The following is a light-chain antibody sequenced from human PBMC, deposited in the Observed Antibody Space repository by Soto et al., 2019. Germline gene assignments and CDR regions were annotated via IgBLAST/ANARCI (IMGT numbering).Light chain of an antibody. CDR1: QSVSYY. CDR2: DAS. V-gene: IGKV3-11*01. Sequence: EIVLTQSPGTLSLSPGERATLSCRASQSVSYYLAWYQQKPGQAPRLLIYDASNRATGIPDRFRGSGSGTDFTLTISSLEPEDFALYYCQQGTDWPPGTFGQGTKVDIK. CDR3: QQGTDWPPGT. J-gene: IGKJ1*01.